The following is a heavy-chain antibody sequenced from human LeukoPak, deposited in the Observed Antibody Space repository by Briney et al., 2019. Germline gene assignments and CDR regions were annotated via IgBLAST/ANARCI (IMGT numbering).Heavy chain of an antibody. D-gene: IGHD3-16*02. J-gene: IGHJ4*02. V-gene: IGHV5-51*01. CDR3: ARGLRLGELSSPVDY. Sequence: GESLKISCKGSGYSLTSYWIGWVRQMPGKGLEWMGILYPGDSDTRYSPSFQGQVTISADKSISTAYLQWSSLKAPDTAMYYRARGLRLGELSSPVDYWGQGTLVTVSS. CDR2: LYPGDSDT. CDR1: GYSLTSYW.